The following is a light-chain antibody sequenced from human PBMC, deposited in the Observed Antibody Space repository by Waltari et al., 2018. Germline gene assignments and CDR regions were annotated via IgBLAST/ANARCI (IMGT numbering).Light chain of an antibody. Sequence: QSVLTQPPSVSGAPGQRVTISCTGSSSNIGAGYDVHWYQQLPGTAPKLLIYGNVTRPSGVPDRFSGSKSGTSASLAITGLQAEDEADYYCQSYDSSLSGSYVFGTGTKVTVL. CDR1: SSNIGAGYD. CDR2: GNV. J-gene: IGLJ1*01. V-gene: IGLV1-40*01. CDR3: QSYDSSLSGSYV.